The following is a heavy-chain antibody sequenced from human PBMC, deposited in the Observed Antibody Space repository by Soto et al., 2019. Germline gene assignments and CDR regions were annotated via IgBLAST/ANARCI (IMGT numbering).Heavy chain of an antibody. J-gene: IGHJ6*02. D-gene: IGHD2-21*02. CDR2: IRSKAYGGTT. CDR1: GFTLGDYA. V-gene: IGHV3-49*04. CDR3: TSGGDDYYYGMDV. Sequence: PGGSLRLSCTASGFTLGDYAMSWVRQAPGKGLEWVGFIRSKAYGGTTEYAASVKGRFTISRDDSKSIAYLQMNSLKTEDTAVYYCTSGGDDYYYGMDVWGQGTTVTVSS.